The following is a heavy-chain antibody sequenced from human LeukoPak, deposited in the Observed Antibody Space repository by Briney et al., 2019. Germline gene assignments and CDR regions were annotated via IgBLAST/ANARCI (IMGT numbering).Heavy chain of an antibody. Sequence: SQTLSLTCTGSGVSISSGSYDWRSIRQPAEKGLEWIGRIYTSGSTNYNPSPKCRVTISVDTSKNQFSLKLSSVTAANTAVYYCARYSPQVYYYYYMDVWGKGTTVTVSS. CDR3: ARYSPQVYYYYYMDV. J-gene: IGHJ6*03. V-gene: IGHV4-61*02. D-gene: IGHD2-15*01. CDR1: GVSISSGSYD. CDR2: IYTSGST.